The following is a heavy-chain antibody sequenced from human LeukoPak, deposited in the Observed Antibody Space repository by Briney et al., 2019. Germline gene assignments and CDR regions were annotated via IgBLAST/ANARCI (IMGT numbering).Heavy chain of an antibody. CDR2: ITAGGGST. V-gene: IGHV3-23*01. J-gene: IGHJ4*02. CDR3: AKGSSSWSYYFDY. Sequence: PGGSLRLSCTASGFTFSSYAMTWVRQAPGKGLEWVSTITAGGGSTYYADSVKGRFTISRDNSKNTLYLQMNSLRAEDTAVYYCAKGSSSWSYYFDYWGQGTLVTVSS. D-gene: IGHD6-13*01. CDR1: GFTFSSYA.